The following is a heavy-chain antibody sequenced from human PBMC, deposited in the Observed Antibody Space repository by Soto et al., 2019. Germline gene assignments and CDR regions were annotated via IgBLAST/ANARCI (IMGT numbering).Heavy chain of an antibody. J-gene: IGHJ6*02. V-gene: IGHV1-69*01. CDR3: ARAPTCYDFWSGCYGMDV. CDR2: IIPIFGTA. D-gene: IGHD3-3*01. Sequence: QVQLVQSGAEVKKPGSSVKVSCKASGGTFSSYAISWVRQAPGQGLEWMGGIIPIFGTANYAQKFQGRVTITADESTSTAYMERSSLRSEDTAVYYCARAPTCYDFWSGCYGMDVWGQGTTVTVSS. CDR1: GGTFSSYA.